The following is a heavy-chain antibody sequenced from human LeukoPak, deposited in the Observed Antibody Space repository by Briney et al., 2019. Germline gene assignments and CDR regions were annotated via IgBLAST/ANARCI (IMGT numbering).Heavy chain of an antibody. CDR1: GYTFTGYY. CDR2: INPNSGGT. J-gene: IGHJ3*02. D-gene: IGHD5-18*01. CDR3: ARDRDTAMVTQGFPDTFDI. V-gene: IGHV1-2*02. Sequence: ASVKVSCKASGYTFTGYYMHWVRQAPGQGLEWMGWINPNSGGTNYAQKFQGRVTMTRDTSISTAYMELSRLRSDDTAVYYCARDRDTAMVTQGFPDTFDIWGQGTMVTVSS.